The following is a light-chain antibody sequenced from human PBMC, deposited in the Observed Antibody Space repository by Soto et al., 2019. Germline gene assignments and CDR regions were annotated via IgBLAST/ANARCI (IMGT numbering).Light chain of an antibody. CDR1: QSLLYSDGKTY. V-gene: IGKV2-29*01. CDR3: HQYNSWLWT. Sequence: DVVVAQTPLSLSVTPGQPASISCKSSQSLLYSDGKTYLYWYLQRPGQAPRLLIYGASTRATGIPARFSGSGSGTQFTLIISSLQSEDSAVYYCHQYNSWLWTFGQGTKVDI. J-gene: IGKJ1*01. CDR2: GAS.